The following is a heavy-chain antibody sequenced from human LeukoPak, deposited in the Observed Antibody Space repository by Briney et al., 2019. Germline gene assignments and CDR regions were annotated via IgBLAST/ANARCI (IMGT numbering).Heavy chain of an antibody. J-gene: IGHJ4*02. Sequence: RSGGSLRLSCAASGFTFSSHGMPWVRQAPGKGLEWVAVISYDGSSKYYADSVKGRFTISRDNSKNTLYLQMNSLRAEDTAVYYCARRYCSGGSCYADFDYWGQGTLVTVSS. CDR2: ISYDGSSK. CDR3: ARRYCSGGSCYADFDY. V-gene: IGHV3-30*03. CDR1: GFTFSSHG. D-gene: IGHD2-15*01.